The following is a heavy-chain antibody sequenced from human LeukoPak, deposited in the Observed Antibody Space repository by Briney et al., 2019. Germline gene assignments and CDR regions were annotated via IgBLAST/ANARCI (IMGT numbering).Heavy chain of an antibody. CDR3: AELGITMIGGV. Sequence: GGSLRLSCAASGFTFCIYEMNWARHAPGKGLEGVSYISSSGSTIYYADSVKGRFTISRDNAKNSLYLQMNSLRAEDTAVYYCAELGITMIGGVWGKGTTVTISS. CDR2: ISSSGSTI. D-gene: IGHD3-10*02. J-gene: IGHJ6*04. V-gene: IGHV3-48*03. CDR1: GFTFCIYE.